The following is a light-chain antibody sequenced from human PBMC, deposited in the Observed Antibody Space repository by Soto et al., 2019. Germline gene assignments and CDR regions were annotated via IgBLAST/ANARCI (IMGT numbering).Light chain of an antibody. CDR3: QQSHTTRA. CDR1: QSINSY. J-gene: IGKJ3*01. Sequence: DIQMTQSPSSLSASVGDRVTITCRASQSINSYLNWYQQKPGKAPKLLIYAASRLQSGVPSRFSGSGSGTDFTLTISRLQPEYVATYYCQQSHTTRAVGPGTKVDIK. V-gene: IGKV1-39*01. CDR2: AAS.